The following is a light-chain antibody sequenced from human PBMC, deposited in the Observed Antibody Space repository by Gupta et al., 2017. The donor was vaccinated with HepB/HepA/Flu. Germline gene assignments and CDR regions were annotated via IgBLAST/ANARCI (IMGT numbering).Light chain of an antibody. CDR2: AAP. J-gene: IGKJ2*04. V-gene: IGKV1-39*01. Sequence: DIQMTQSPSSLSASVGDRVTITCRASQSISSYLNWYQQKPGKAPKLLIYAAPSLQSGVPSRFSGSGSGTDFTLTISSLQPEDFATYYCQQSYSTPLCSFGQGTKLEIK. CDR3: QQSYSTPLCS. CDR1: QSISSY.